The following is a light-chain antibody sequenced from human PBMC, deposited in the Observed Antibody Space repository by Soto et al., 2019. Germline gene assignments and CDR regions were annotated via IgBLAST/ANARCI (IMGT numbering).Light chain of an antibody. V-gene: IGLV1-51*01. CDR1: SSNIGQGY. Sequence: QSVLTQPPSMSAAPGPRLTISCAGTSSNIGQGYVSWYHHFPGTAPRLLIYDNSERPSGVPDRFSGSKSGTSATLAITGLQPGDEADYYCGAWDSGLSAGLFGGGTKVTVL. CDR2: DNS. J-gene: IGLJ3*02. CDR3: GAWDSGLSAGL.